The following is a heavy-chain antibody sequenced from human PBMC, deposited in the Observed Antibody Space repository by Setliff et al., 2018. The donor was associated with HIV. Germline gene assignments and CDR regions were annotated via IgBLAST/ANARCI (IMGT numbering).Heavy chain of an antibody. V-gene: IGHV5-51*01. CDR3: VRRDNLVVTLTYYFDS. CDR2: IFPGDSDT. D-gene: IGHD2-21*02. J-gene: IGHJ4*02. Sequence: PGESLKISCQASGYSFTNYWIGWVRQMPGKGLEWMGIIFPGDSDTRYSPSFHGRVIISADKSISTAYLHLSSLKASDTAIYYCVRRDNLVVTLTYYFDSWGQGTLVTVSS. CDR1: GYSFTNYW.